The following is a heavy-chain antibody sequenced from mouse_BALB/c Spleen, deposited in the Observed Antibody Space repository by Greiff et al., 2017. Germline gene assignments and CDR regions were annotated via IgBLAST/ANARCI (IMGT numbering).Heavy chain of an antibody. V-gene: IGHV2-9-2*01. J-gene: IGHJ4*01. Sequence: QVQLKQSGPGLVAPSQSLSITCTVSGFSLTSYDISWIRQPPGKGLEWLGVIWTGGGTNYNSAFMSRLSISKDNSKSQVFLKMNSLQTDDTAIYYCVRDLYGSPYYYAMDYWGQGTSVTVSS. CDR3: VRDLYGSPYYYAMDY. CDR2: IWTGGGT. D-gene: IGHD1-1*01. CDR1: GFSLTSYD.